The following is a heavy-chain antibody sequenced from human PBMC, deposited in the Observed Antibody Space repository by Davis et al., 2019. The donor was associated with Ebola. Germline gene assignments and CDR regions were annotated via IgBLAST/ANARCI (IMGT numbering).Heavy chain of an antibody. CDR2: ITVTSNYT. V-gene: IGHV3-21*01. CDR3: ARRNWFDA. CDR1: GFTFSSYS. Sequence: GESLKISCAASGFTFSSYSMNWVRQAPGKGLEWVSSITVTSNYTYYADSVKGRFTISRDNAKNSLYLQMNSLRAEDTAVYYCARRNWFDAWGQGTMVTVSS. J-gene: IGHJ5*02.